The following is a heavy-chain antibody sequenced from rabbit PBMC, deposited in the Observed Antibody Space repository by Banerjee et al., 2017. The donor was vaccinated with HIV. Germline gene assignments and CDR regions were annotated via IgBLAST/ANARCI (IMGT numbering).Heavy chain of an antibody. CDR1: GFDFSRYY. CDR2: IYPEYGSA. Sequence: QLKETGGGLVQPGGSLTLSCKASGFDFSRYYMSWVRQAPGKGLEWIAYIYPEYGSADFATWVNGRFTVSLDNAQTTVFLQMTSLTAADTATYFCARDYSGGLHFNLWGPGTLVTVS. CDR3: ARDYSGGLHFNL. D-gene: IGHD4-1*01. V-gene: IGHV1S7*01. J-gene: IGHJ4*01.